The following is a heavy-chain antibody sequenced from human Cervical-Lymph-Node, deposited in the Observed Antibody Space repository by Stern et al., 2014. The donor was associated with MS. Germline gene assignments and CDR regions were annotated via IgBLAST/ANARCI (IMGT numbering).Heavy chain of an antibody. J-gene: IGHJ4*02. CDR3: AREHSISAHPFDY. Sequence: QVQLVQSGAEVKKPGSSVKVSCMTSGDTFNNYAISWVRQAQGLGLEWMGGIVPRFGTATYARRFRGRIILTADKSTNTTYMELSSLRSEDTAVYYCAREHSISAHPFDYWGQGTLLTVSS. CDR2: IVPRFGTA. V-gene: IGHV1-69*06. CDR1: GDTFNNYA. D-gene: IGHD5/OR15-5a*01.